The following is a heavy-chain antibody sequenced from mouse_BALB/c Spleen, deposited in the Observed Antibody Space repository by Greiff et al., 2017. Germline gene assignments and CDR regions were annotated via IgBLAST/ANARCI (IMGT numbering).Heavy chain of an antibody. CDR3: ARYYGYAMDY. Sequence: QVQLKQSGPELVRPGVSVKISCKGSGYTFTDYAMHWVKQSHAKSLEWIGVISTYYGNTNYNQKFKGKATMTVDKSSSTAYMELARLTSEDSAIYYCARYYGYAMDYWGQGTSVTVSS. D-gene: IGHD1-1*01. CDR2: ISTYYGNT. V-gene: IGHV1-67*01. CDR1: GYTFTDYA. J-gene: IGHJ4*01.